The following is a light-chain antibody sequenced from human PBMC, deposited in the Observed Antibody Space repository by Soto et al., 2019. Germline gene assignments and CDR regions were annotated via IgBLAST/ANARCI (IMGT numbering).Light chain of an antibody. CDR1: SSDVGGYNY. V-gene: IGLV2-14*01. CDR3: SSFTSVSTWV. CDR2: EVS. Sequence: QSVLTQPASVSGSPGQSITISCTGTSSDVGGYNYVSWYQQHPGKAPKLMISEVSNRPSGVSNRFSGSKSGNTASLTISGLQSEDEADYYCSSFTSVSTWVFGGGTKPPS. J-gene: IGLJ3*02.